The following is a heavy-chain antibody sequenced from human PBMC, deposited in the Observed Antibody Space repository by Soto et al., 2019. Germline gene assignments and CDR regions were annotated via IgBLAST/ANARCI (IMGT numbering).Heavy chain of an antibody. D-gene: IGHD2-15*01. CDR2: ISGSGGST. Sequence: GGSLRLSCAASGFTFSSYAMSWVRQAPGKGLEWVSAISGSGGSTYYADSVKGRFTISRDNSKNTLYLQMNSLRAEDTAVYYCAKVSYCSGGSCYPTDFDYYYYYMDVWGKGTTVTVSS. V-gene: IGHV3-23*01. J-gene: IGHJ6*03. CDR1: GFTFSSYA. CDR3: AKVSYCSGGSCYPTDFDYYYYYMDV.